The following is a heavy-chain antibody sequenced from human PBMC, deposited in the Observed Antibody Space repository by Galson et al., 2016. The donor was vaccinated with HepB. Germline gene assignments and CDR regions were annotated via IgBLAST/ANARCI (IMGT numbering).Heavy chain of an antibody. CDR1: GFSLGNYW. CDR2: IKKDGSEI. J-gene: IGHJ2*01. CDR3: TREFDL. Sequence: SLRLSCAASGFSLGNYWMNWARQAPGKGLEWLANIKKDGSEINYVDSVKGRFTISRHNAKNSLFLQMNTLRVEDTAVYYCTREFDLWGRGTQVTVSS. V-gene: IGHV3-7*04.